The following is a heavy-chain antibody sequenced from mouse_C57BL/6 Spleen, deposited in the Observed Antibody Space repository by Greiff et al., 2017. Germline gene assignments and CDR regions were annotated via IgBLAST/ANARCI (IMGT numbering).Heavy chain of an antibody. V-gene: IGHV1-19*01. D-gene: IGHD2-3*01. Sequence: EVKLQQSGPVLVKPGASVKMSCKASGYTFTDYYMNWVKQSHGKSLEWIGVINPYNGGTSYNQKFKGKATLTVDKSSSTAYMELNSLTSEDSAVXYCATIYDGYFAYWGQGTLVTVSA. CDR2: INPYNGGT. CDR1: GYTFTDYY. J-gene: IGHJ3*01. CDR3: ATIYDGYFAY.